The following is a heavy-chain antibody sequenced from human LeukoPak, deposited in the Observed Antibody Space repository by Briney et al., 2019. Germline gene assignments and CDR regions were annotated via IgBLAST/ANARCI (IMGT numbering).Heavy chain of an antibody. CDR2: ISDSGDST. CDR3: AKGGGATGYYYMDV. J-gene: IGHJ6*03. V-gene: IGHV3-23*01. Sequence: GGSLRLSCAASGFTFSSFAMSWVRLAPGKGLEWVSAISDSGDSTPYAGSVKGRFTVSRDNSKNTLYLQMNSLRAEDTAVYYCAKGGGATGYYYMDVWGKGTTVTVSS. D-gene: IGHD1-26*01. CDR1: GFTFSSFA.